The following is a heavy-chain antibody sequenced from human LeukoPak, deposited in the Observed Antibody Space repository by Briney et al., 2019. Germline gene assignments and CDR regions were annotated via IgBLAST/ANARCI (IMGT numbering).Heavy chain of an antibody. D-gene: IGHD3-10*01. CDR2: IPYDGHNG. J-gene: IGHJ4*02. CDR3: ARDLPYGSGSDY. Sequence: GGSLRLSCAASGFPFTSYGMHWVRQAPGKGLERVSVIPYDGHNGDYADSVKGRFTISRDNSRNTLFLQMNSLRVEDTALYYCARDLPYGSGSDYWGQGTLVTVSS. CDR1: GFPFTSYG. V-gene: IGHV3-30*03.